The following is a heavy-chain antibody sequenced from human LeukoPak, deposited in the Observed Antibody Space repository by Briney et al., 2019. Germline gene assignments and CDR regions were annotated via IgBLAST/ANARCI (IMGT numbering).Heavy chain of an antibody. J-gene: IGHJ3*02. V-gene: IGHV4-34*01. Sequence: PGGSLRLSCAASGFTFSSYAMSWVRQPPGKGLEWIGEINHSGSTNYNPSLKSRVTISVDTSKNQFSLKLSSVTAADTAVYYCARAPSRLRGSSRAFDIWGQGTMVTVSS. CDR1: GFTFSSYA. CDR3: ARAPSRLRGSSRAFDI. CDR2: INHSGST. D-gene: IGHD1-26*01.